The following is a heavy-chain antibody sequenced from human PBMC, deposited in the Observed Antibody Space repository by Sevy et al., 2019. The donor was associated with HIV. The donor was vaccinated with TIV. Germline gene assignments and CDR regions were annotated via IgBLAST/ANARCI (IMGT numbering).Heavy chain of an antibody. CDR1: GFTFSSYS. D-gene: IGHD2-15*01. CDR3: ARGYCSGGSCYSGFDL. CDR2: ISSSSSTI. J-gene: IGHJ2*01. Sequence: GGSLRLSCAASGFTFSSYSMNWVRQAPGKGLEWVSYISSSSSTIYYADSVKGRFTISRDNAKNSLYLQMNSLRDEGTAVYYCARGYCSGGSCYSGFDLWGRGTLVTVSS. V-gene: IGHV3-48*02.